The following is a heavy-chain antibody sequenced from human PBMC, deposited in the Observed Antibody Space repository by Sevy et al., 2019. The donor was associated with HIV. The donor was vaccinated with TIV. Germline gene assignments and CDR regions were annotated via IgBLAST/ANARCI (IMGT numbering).Heavy chain of an antibody. Sequence: GGSLRLSCAASGFTFSNAWMSWVRQALGKGLEWVGRIKSKTDGGTTDYAAPVKGRFTISRDDSKNTLYLKMNSLKTEDTAVYYCTTDTLRDYFDYWGQGTLVTVSS. CDR1: GFTFSNAW. V-gene: IGHV3-15*01. CDR2: IKSKTDGGTT. J-gene: IGHJ4*02. CDR3: TTDTLRDYFDY.